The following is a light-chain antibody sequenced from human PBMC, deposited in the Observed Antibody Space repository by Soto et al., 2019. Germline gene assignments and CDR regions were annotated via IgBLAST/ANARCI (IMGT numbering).Light chain of an antibody. J-gene: IGKJ1*01. CDR1: QSVSSK. CDR2: GAS. Sequence: IVITQSPATRSVSPGGGASLPYSASQSVSSKLAWYQQKPGQAPRLLIYGASTRATGIPARFSGSGSGTECTLIISSLQSEDSAVYYCQQYGSSPVTFGKGTKVDIK. V-gene: IGKV3-15*01. CDR3: QQYGSSPVT.